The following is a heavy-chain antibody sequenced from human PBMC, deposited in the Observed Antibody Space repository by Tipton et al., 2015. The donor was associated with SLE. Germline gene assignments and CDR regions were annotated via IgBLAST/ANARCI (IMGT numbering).Heavy chain of an antibody. CDR2: IYSGGST. CDR1: GFTFSSYA. Sequence: SLRLSCAASGFTFSSYAMSWVRQAPGKGLEWVSVIYSGGSTYYADSVKGRFTISRDNSKNTLYLQMNSLKAEDTAVYYCAKGRGGATPYWGQGTLVTVSS. V-gene: IGHV3-23*03. CDR3: AKGRGGATPY. D-gene: IGHD5-12*01. J-gene: IGHJ4*02.